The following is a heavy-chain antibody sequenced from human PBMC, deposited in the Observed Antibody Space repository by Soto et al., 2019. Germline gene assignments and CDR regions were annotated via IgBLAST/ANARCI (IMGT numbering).Heavy chain of an antibody. CDR3: ARRVDYGYYGSTYYFDY. CDR2: IYHSGST. J-gene: IGHJ4*02. D-gene: IGHD4-17*01. Sequence: PSETLSLTCAVSGGSISSGGYSWSWIRQPPGKGLEWIGYIYHSGSTYYNPSLKSRVTISVDRSKNQFSLKLSSVTAADTAVYYCARRVDYGYYGSTYYFDYWGQGTLVTVSS. CDR1: GGSISSGGYS. V-gene: IGHV4-30-2*01.